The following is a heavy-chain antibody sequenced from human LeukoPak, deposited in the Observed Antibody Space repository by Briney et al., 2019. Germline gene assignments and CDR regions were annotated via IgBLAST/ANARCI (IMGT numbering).Heavy chain of an antibody. CDR2: FYYSGRT. D-gene: IGHD3-22*01. CDR3: ARRRYYDSTGYFD. CDR1: GGSISSSY. Sequence: SETLSLTCTVSGGSISSSYWSWIRQPPGKGLELIGFFYYSGRTYQNPSLRSRVSMSVDTSKNHLSLELHSVTATDTAVYYCARRRYYDSTGYFDWGRGSLVTVPS. V-gene: IGHV4-59*04. J-gene: IGHJ1*01.